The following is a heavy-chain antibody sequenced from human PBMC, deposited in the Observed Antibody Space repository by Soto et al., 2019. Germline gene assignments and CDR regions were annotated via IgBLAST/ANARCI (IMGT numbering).Heavy chain of an antibody. Sequence: SETLSLTCTVSGGSISSSSYYWGWIRQPPGKGLEWIGSIYYSGSTYYNPSLKSRVTLSVDTSKNQFSLKLSSVTAADTAVYYCARRDSGSYYDYYGMDVWGQGTTVTVSS. CDR2: IYYSGST. CDR3: ARRDSGSYYDYYGMDV. CDR1: GGSISSSSYY. D-gene: IGHD1-26*01. V-gene: IGHV4-39*01. J-gene: IGHJ6*02.